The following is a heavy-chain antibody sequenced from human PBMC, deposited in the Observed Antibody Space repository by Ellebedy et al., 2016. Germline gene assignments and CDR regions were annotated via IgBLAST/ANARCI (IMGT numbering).Heavy chain of an antibody. J-gene: IGHJ4*02. CDR1: GITFSRYG. CDR2: ISDSGDRT. V-gene: IGHV3-23*01. Sequence: GGSLRLSXAASGITFSRYGMNWVRQAPGKGLEWVSSISDSGDRTDYGDSVKGRFTISRDNSKNTLYLQMNSLRAEDTAVYYCAKNKEYTEEKLDSWGQGTLVIVSS. CDR3: AKNKEYTEEKLDS. D-gene: IGHD2/OR15-2a*01.